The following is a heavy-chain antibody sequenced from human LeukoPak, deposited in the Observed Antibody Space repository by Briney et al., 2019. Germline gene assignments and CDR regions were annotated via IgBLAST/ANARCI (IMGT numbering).Heavy chain of an antibody. CDR3: ARDPSGVLWFGGKGYGMDV. Sequence: ASVKVSCKASGYTFTGYYMHWVRQAPGQGLEWMGWINPNSGGTNYAQKFQGRVTMTRDTSISTAYMELSRLRSDDTAVYYCARDPSGVLWFGGKGYGMDVWGQGTTVTVSS. V-gene: IGHV1-2*02. D-gene: IGHD3-10*01. CDR2: INPNSGGT. CDR1: GYTFTGYY. J-gene: IGHJ6*02.